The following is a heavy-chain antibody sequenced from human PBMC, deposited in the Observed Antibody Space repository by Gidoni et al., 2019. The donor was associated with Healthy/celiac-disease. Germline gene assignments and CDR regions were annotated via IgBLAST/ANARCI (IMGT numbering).Heavy chain of an antibody. D-gene: IGHD3-16*01. CDR1: GYTFTRYD. CDR3: ASWGVYYYGMDV. Sequence: QVQLVQSGAEVKKPGASVQVSCTASGYTFTRYDINWLRQATGQGLEWMGWMNPNSGNTGYAQKFQGRVTMTRNTSISTAYMELSSLRSEDTTVYYCASWGVYYYGMDVWGQGTTVTVSS. V-gene: IGHV1-8*01. J-gene: IGHJ6*02. CDR2: MNPNSGNT.